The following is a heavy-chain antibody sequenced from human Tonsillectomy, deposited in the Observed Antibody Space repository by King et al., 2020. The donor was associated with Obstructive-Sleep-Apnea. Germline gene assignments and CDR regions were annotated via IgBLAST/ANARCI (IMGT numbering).Heavy chain of an antibody. J-gene: IGHJ3*02. V-gene: IGHV3-15*04. D-gene: IGHD6-19*01. Sequence: VQLVESGGGLVKPGGSLRLSCAASGFSVINAWMTWVRQAPGKGLEWVGRIESETDGGTTDYAAPVKGRFSISRDESKNTLYLQMNSLKTEDTALYYCTTDYSSAWRDAFDIWGQGTMVTVSS. CDR1: GFSVINAW. CDR2: IESETDGGTT. CDR3: TTDYSSAWRDAFDI.